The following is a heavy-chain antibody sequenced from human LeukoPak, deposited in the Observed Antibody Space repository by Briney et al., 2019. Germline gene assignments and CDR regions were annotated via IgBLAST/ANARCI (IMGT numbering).Heavy chain of an antibody. J-gene: IGHJ6*02. CDR2: INHSGST. D-gene: IGHD4-17*01. CDR3: ARAYGDLKAYYYYGMDV. CDR1: GGSFSAYY. Sequence: SETLSLTCAVYGGSFSAYYWSWVRQPPGKGLEWIGEINHSGSTNYNPSLKSRVTISVDTSKNQFSLKLSSVTAADTAVYYCARAYGDLKAYYYYGMDVWGQGTTVTVSS. V-gene: IGHV4-34*01.